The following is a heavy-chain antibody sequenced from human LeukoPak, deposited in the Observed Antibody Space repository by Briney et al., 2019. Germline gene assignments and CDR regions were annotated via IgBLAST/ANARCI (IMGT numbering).Heavy chain of an antibody. CDR1: GFTFSTYS. J-gene: IGHJ5*01. D-gene: IGHD6-19*01. CDR2: ISSSSSTI. CDR3: ARAIDSSGWFDY. V-gene: IGHV3-48*04. Sequence: PGGSLRLSCAASGFTFSTYSMNWVRQAPGKGLEWVSYISSSSSTISYADSAKGRFTISRDNAKNSLYLQMNSLRAEDTAVYYCARAIDSSGWFDYWGQGTLVTVSS.